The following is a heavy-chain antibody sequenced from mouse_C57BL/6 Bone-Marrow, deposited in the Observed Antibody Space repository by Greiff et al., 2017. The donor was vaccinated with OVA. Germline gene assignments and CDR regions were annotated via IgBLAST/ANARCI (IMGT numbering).Heavy chain of an antibody. D-gene: IGHD1-1*01. J-gene: IGHJ2*01. Sequence: VQLKESVAELVRPGASVKLSCTASGFNIKNTYMHWVKQRPEQGLEWIGRIDPANGNTKYAPKFQGKATITADTSSNTAYLQLSSLTSEDTAIYYCARDYYCSSLGYFDYWGQGTTLTVSS. CDR3: ARDYYCSSLGYFDY. CDR2: IDPANGNT. CDR1: GFNIKNTY. V-gene: IGHV14-3*01.